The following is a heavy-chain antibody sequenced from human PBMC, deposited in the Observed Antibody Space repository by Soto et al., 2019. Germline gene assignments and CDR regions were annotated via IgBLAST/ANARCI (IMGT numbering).Heavy chain of an antibody. CDR3: VKGTFSRSKVIFDY. V-gene: IGHV3-9*01. Sequence: PGGSLRLSCAASVFTFSSYAMSWVRQVPGKGLEWVSSITSNSDAIKYADSVKGRFTLSRDNAKNSMYLEMNSLRVEDTAFYFCVKGTFSRSKVIFDYWGQGTLVTVSS. CDR1: VFTFSSYA. J-gene: IGHJ4*02. CDR2: ITSNSDAI. D-gene: IGHD2-21*01.